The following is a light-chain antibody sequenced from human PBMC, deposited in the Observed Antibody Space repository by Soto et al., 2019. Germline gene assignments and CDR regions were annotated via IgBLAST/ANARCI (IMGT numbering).Light chain of an antibody. Sequence: EIILTQSPATLSVSPGERATLSCRASQSVNSNLAWYQQKPGQAPRLLIYGASTRATGIPARFSGSGSGTEFTLTISSLQSEDFVIYYCQQYHNWPPGTFGQGTKVEIK. V-gene: IGKV3-15*01. CDR2: GAS. CDR1: QSVNSN. CDR3: QQYHNWPPGT. J-gene: IGKJ1*01.